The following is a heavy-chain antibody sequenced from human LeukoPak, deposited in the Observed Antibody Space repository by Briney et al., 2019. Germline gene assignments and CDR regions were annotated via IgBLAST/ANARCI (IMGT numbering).Heavy chain of an antibody. CDR3: AKDRYSGSLDY. V-gene: IGHV3-21*01. J-gene: IGHJ4*02. Sequence: GGSLRLSCAASGFTFSTYSMNWVRQAPGKGLEWVSSISSSSSYIYYADSVKGRFTISRDNAKKSVYLQMNSLRAEDTAVYYCAKDRYSGSLDYWGQGTQVTVSS. CDR2: ISSSSSYI. D-gene: IGHD1-26*01. CDR1: GFTFSTYS.